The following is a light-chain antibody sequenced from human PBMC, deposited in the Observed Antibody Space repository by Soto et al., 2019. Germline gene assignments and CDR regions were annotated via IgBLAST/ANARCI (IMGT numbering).Light chain of an antibody. V-gene: IGLV1-44*01. CDR2: SNN. CDR1: SSNIGSNT. CDR3: AAWYDSLNGFVV. J-gene: IGLJ2*01. Sequence: QTVVTQPPSASGTPGQRVNISCSGSSSNIGSNTVNWYQQLPGTAPKLLIYSNNQRPSGVPDRFSGSKSGTSASLAISGLQSDDEADYYCAAWYDSLNGFVVFGGGTKVTVL.